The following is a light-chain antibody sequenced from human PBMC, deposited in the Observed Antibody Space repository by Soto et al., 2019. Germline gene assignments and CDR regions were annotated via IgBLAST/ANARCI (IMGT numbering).Light chain of an antibody. Sequence: QSVLTQPPSVSLAPGQRVTISCTGSSSNIGAGYDVHWYQQLPGTAPKLLIYGNSNRPSGVPDRFSGSKSGTSASLAITGLQAEDEADYYCQSYDSSLSGSLFGTGTKVTVL. CDR1: SSNIGAGYD. V-gene: IGLV1-40*01. CDR3: QSYDSSLSGSL. J-gene: IGLJ1*01. CDR2: GNS.